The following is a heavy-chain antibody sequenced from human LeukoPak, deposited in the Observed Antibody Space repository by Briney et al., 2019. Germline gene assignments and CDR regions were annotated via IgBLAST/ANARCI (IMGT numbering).Heavy chain of an antibody. CDR3: ARVAAARRSATLRVMDV. J-gene: IGHJ6*04. Sequence: ASVTVSCQAYGYTFTSYDINWVRQPTGQGLEWMGWINPNSGNTGYAQKLQGRDTITRNTSISTAYMELSSLRSEYTAVYYCARVAAARRSATLRVMDVWGKGPTVTVPS. CDR1: GYTFTSYD. V-gene: IGHV1-8*01. CDR2: INPNSGNT. D-gene: IGHD6-13*01.